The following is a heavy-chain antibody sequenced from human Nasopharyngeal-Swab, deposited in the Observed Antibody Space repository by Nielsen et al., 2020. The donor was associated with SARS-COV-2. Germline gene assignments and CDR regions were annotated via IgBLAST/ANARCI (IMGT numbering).Heavy chain of an antibody. CDR3: ASEGSGVFGVVIYAFDI. CDR1: GYTLTVLP. D-gene: IGHD3-3*01. J-gene: IGHJ3*02. V-gene: IGHV1-24*01. CDR2: VVPEDGEP. Sequence: ALVKVSCKVSGYTLTVLPIHWVRPAPGKGLEWLGTVVPEDGEPIYAQNFQGRVTMTEDTSTYTAYLELSSLRSEDTAVYYCASEGSGVFGVVIYAFDIWGPGTLVTVSS.